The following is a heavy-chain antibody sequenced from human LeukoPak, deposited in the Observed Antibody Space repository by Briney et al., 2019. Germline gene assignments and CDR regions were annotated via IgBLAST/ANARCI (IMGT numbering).Heavy chain of an antibody. CDR1: GFTLSSYW. J-gene: IGHJ5*02. Sequence: GGSLRLSCAAAGFTLSSYWMSWVRQVPGKGLEWVANIKQDGGEKYYADSVKGRFTISRDNSKNTLYLQMNSLRAEDTAVYYCARAGIAAAMYNWFDPWGQGTLVTVSS. CDR2: IKQDGGEK. V-gene: IGHV3-7*01. CDR3: ARAGIAAAMYNWFDP. D-gene: IGHD6-13*01.